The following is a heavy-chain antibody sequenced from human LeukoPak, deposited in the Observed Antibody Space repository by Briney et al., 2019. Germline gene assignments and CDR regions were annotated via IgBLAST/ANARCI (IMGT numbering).Heavy chain of an antibody. Sequence: ASVKVSCKVSGYTLTELSMHWVRQAPGKGLEWMGGFDPEDGETIYAQKFQGRVTMTEDTSTDTAYMELSSLRSEDTAVYYWATACPDSSGYLWISNWFDPWGQGTLVTVSS. D-gene: IGHD3-22*01. CDR1: GYTLTELS. J-gene: IGHJ5*02. CDR3: ATACPDSSGYLWISNWFDP. CDR2: FDPEDGET. V-gene: IGHV1-24*01.